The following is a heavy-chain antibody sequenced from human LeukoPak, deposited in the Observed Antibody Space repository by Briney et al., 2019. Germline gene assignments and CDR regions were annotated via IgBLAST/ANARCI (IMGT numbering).Heavy chain of an antibody. D-gene: IGHD4-17*01. CDR1: GYTFTGYY. CDR2: INPNSGGT. CDR3: ARPSYGDYDPYDC. Sequence: ASVKVSCKASGYTFTGYYMHWVRQAPGQGLEWMGWINPNSGGTNYAQKFQGRVTMTRDTSISTAYMELSRLRSDDTAVYYCARPSYGDYDPYDCWGQGTLVTVSS. V-gene: IGHV1-2*02. J-gene: IGHJ4*02.